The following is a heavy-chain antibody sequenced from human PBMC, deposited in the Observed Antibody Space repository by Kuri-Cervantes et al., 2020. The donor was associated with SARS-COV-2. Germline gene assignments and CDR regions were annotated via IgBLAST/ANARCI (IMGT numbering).Heavy chain of an antibody. CDR2: INHSGST. D-gene: IGHD3-22*01. V-gene: IGHV4-34*01. CDR1: GGSFSGYY. Sequence: GSLRLSCAAYGGSFSGYYWSWIRQPPGKGLEWIGEINHSGSTNYNPSLKSRVTISVDTSKNQFSLKLSSVTAADTAVYYCAGGYYYDSSGPVLRYYIDYWGQGTLVTVSS. J-gene: IGHJ4*02. CDR3: AGGYYYDSSGPVLRYYIDY.